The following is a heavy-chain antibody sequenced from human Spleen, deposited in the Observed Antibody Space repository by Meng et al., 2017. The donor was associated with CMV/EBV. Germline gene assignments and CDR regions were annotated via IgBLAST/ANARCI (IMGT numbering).Heavy chain of an antibody. Sequence: ASVKVSCKASGYTFTTYGITWVRQAPGQGLEWMGWISAYNGNTNYAQKLQGRVTMTTDTSTSTAYMELRSLRSDDTAVYYCARDVNDFWSGSNWFDPWGQGTLVTVS. J-gene: IGHJ5*02. CDR3: ARDVNDFWSGSNWFDP. CDR1: GYTFTTYG. D-gene: IGHD3-3*01. V-gene: IGHV1-18*01. CDR2: ISAYNGNT.